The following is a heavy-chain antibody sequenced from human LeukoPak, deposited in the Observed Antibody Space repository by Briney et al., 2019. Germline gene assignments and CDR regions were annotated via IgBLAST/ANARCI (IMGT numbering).Heavy chain of an antibody. Sequence: SVKVYCKASGGTFSSYAISWVRQAPGQGLEWMGGIIPIFGTANYAQKFQGRVTITTDESTSTAYMELSSLRSEDTAVYYCATAMVRGVIPYYFDYWGQGTLVTVSS. J-gene: IGHJ4*02. CDR3: ATAMVRGVIPYYFDY. D-gene: IGHD3-10*01. V-gene: IGHV1-69*05. CDR1: GGTFSSYA. CDR2: IIPIFGTA.